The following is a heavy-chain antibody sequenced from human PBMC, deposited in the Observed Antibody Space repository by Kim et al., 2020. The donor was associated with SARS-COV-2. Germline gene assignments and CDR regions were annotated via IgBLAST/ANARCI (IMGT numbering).Heavy chain of an antibody. CDR3: ARRVQVTIFGVVNDAFDI. Sequence: GESLKISCKGSGYSFTSYWIGWVRQMPGKGLEWMGIIYPGDSDTRYSPSFQGQVTISADKSISTAYLQWSSLKASDTAMYYCARRVQVTIFGVVNDAFDIWGQGTMVTVSS. D-gene: IGHD3-3*01. CDR1: GYSFTSYW. V-gene: IGHV5-51*01. CDR2: IYPGDSDT. J-gene: IGHJ3*02.